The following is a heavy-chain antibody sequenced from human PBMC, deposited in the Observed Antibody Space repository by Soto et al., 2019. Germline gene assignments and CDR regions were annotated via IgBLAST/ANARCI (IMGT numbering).Heavy chain of an antibody. V-gene: IGHV1-8*01. CDR2: MNLNSGNT. CDR3: ARGREVWWNAGPLGHNDLAV. Sequence: QVQLVQSGAEVKESGASVKVSCKASRYTFISYDINWVRQATGQGLEWMGWMNLNSGNTGYAQKLQGRITMTRNTATNTAYMELSSLGSDDTAVYYCARGREVWWNAGPLGHNDLAVCGQGTTVTVSS. J-gene: IGHJ6*02. D-gene: IGHD3-16*01. CDR1: RYTFISYD.